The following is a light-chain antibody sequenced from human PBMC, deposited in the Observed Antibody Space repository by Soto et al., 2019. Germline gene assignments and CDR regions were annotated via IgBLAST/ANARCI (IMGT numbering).Light chain of an antibody. Sequence: EIVMTQSPATLSVSPGEGATVSCRASQSVDNNVAWYQQKPGQAPRLLIFGASSRATDIPDRFSGSGSGTDFTLTISRLEPEDCALYYCQQYGSSPWTFGQGTKVDIK. CDR1: QSVDNN. V-gene: IGKV3-20*01. J-gene: IGKJ1*01. CDR3: QQYGSSPWT. CDR2: GAS.